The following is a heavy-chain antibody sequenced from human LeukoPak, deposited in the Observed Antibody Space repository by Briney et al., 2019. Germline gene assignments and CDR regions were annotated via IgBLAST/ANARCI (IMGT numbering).Heavy chain of an antibody. CDR3: ARDQKKNDYYYYGTDV. Sequence: PSASVKVSCKASGGTFSSYAISWVRQAPGQGLEWMGGIIPIFGTANYAQKFQGRVTITADESTSTAYMELSSLRSEDTAVYYCARDQKKNDYYYYGTDVWGQGTTVTVSS. J-gene: IGHJ6*02. CDR1: GGTFSSYA. D-gene: IGHD1-1*01. V-gene: IGHV1-69*13. CDR2: IIPIFGTA.